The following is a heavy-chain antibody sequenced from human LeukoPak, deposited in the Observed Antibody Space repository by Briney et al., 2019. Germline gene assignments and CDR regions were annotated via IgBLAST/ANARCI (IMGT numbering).Heavy chain of an antibody. CDR2: INPSSGGT. D-gene: IGHD3-9*01. Sequence: ASVKVSCKASGYTFTGYYMHWVRQAPGQGLEWMGWINPSSGGTNYAQKFQGRVTMTRDTSISTAYMELSRLRSDDTAVYYCARFYDILTGYYYYYGMYVWGQGTTVTVSS. V-gene: IGHV1-2*02. CDR1: GYTFTGYY. CDR3: ARFYDILTGYYYYYGMYV. J-gene: IGHJ6*02.